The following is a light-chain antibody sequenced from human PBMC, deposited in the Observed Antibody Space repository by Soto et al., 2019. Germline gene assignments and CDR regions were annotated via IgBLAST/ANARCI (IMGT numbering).Light chain of an antibody. Sequence: FLTQSPATLSLSPGERATLSCRASQSIHTSLAWYQQKSGKPPRLVIYDSTLRANGVPDRFGGSRSGTELTLTINSLEPEDFAVYYCQQRNVWPPITFGQGTRLEIK. CDR3: QQRNVWPPIT. CDR1: QSIHTS. J-gene: IGKJ5*01. CDR2: DST. V-gene: IGKV3-11*01.